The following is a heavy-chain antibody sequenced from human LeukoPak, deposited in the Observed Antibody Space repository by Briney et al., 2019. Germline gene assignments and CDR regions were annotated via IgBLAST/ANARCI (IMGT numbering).Heavy chain of an antibody. V-gene: IGHV4-59*10. J-gene: IGHJ4*02. CDR3: ARQSHDYGDYLDY. CDR1: GGSFSGYY. D-gene: IGHD4-17*01. Sequence: SETLSLTCAVYGGSFSGYYWSWSRQPAGKGLEWIGRIYTSGSTNYNPAVKSRVTMSVDTSKNQFSLKLSSVTAADTAVYYCARQSHDYGDYLDYWGQGTLVTVSS. CDR2: IYTSGST.